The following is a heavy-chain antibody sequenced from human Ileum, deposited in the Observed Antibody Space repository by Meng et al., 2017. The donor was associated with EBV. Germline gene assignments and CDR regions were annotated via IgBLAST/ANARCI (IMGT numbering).Heavy chain of an antibody. Sequence: QGQLQESGPGLVKPSQTLSLTCTVPGGSISSGGYYWSWIRQHPGKGLEWIGYIHSSGSTYYNPSLRSRLTISVDTSKNQFSLKLSSVTAADTAVYYCARASYGSGSPLGESWFDPWGQGTLVTVSS. CDR3: ARASYGSGSPLGESWFDP. CDR1: GGSISSGGYY. CDR2: IHSSGST. V-gene: IGHV4-31*03. D-gene: IGHD3-10*01. J-gene: IGHJ5*02.